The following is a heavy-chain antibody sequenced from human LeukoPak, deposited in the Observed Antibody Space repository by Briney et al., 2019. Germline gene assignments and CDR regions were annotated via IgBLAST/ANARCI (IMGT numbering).Heavy chain of an antibody. CDR1: GDSVSSNSAA. Sequence: SQTLSLTCAISGDSVSSNSAAWTWIRQSPLRGLEWLGRTYHRSTWYSDYGPSVRGRITINPDTSKNQFSLQLNSVTPEDTAVYYCARYISSWYLDFWGQGTLVTVSS. D-gene: IGHD6-13*01. J-gene: IGHJ4*02. CDR2: TYHRSTWYS. V-gene: IGHV6-1*01. CDR3: ARYISSWYLDF.